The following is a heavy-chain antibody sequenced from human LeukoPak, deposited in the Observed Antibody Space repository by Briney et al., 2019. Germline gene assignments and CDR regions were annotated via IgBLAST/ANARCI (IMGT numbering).Heavy chain of an antibody. V-gene: IGHV3-9*01. Sequence: GRSLRLSCAASGFTFDDYAMHWVRQAPGKGLEWVSGISWNSGSIGYADSVKGRFTISRDNAKNSPYLQMNSLRAEDTALYYCAKDIASSSSWYYFDYWGQGTLVTVSS. CDR3: AKDIASSSSWYYFDY. CDR2: ISWNSGSI. J-gene: IGHJ4*02. CDR1: GFTFDDYA. D-gene: IGHD6-13*01.